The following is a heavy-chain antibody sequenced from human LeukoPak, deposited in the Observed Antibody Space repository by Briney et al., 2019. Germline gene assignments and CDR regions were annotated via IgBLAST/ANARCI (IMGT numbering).Heavy chain of an antibody. CDR1: GGSISSGSYY. Sequence: SETLSLTCTVSGGSISSGSYYWSWIRQPAGKGLEWIGRIYTSGSTNYNPSLKSRVTISVDTSKNQFSLKLSSVTAADTAVYYCARGRITMIFGAFDIWGQGTMVTVSS. CDR2: IYTSGST. CDR3: ARGRITMIFGAFDI. J-gene: IGHJ3*02. V-gene: IGHV4-61*02. D-gene: IGHD3-22*01.